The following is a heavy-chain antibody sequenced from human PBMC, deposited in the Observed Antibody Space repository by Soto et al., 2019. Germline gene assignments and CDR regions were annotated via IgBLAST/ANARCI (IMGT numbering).Heavy chain of an antibody. CDR2: IIPVFGRV. V-gene: IGHV1-69*01. J-gene: IGHJ6*02. D-gene: IGHD3-16*01. CDR1: GGTFSSRA. CDR3: ANSRGGTFLGYHGMDI. Sequence: QVQLVQSGPEVKKTGTSVKVSCKASGGTFSSRAISWVRQAPGQGLEWMGGIIPVFGRVNYDEKFQDRVTITADESTGTVYMELGSLRSEDTALYNCANSRGGTFLGYHGMDIWGQGTTVSVSS.